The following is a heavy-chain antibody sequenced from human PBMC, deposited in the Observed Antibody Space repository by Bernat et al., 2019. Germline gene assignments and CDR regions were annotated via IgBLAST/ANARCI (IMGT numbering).Heavy chain of an antibody. Sequence: QVQLVQSGAEVKKPGASVKVSCKASGYTFTSYYMHWVRQAPGQGLEWMGIINPSGGSTSYAQKFQGRVTMTRDTSTSTVYMELSSLRSEDTAVYYCAREGRMVRHPYSYYCYGMDVWGQGTTVTVSS. CDR2: INPSGGST. J-gene: IGHJ6*02. CDR1: GYTFTSYY. V-gene: IGHV1-46*01. CDR3: AREGRMVRHPYSYYCYGMDV. D-gene: IGHD3-10*01.